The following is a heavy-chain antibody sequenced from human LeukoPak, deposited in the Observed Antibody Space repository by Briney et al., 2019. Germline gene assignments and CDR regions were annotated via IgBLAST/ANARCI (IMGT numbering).Heavy chain of an antibody. J-gene: IGHJ5*02. V-gene: IGHV1-69*13. CDR1: GYTFTTYG. CDR3: ARRTSLWEKLEREDWFDP. D-gene: IGHD1-1*01. CDR2: IIPIFGTA. Sequence: ASVKVSCKASGYTFTTYGISWVRQAPGQGLEWMGGIIPIFGTANYAQKFQGRVTITADESTSTAYMELSSLRSEDTAVYYCARRTSLWEKLEREDWFDPWGQGTLVTVSS.